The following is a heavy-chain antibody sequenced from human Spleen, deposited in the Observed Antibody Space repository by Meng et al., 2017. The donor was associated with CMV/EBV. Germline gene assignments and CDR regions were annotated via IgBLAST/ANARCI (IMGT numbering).Heavy chain of an antibody. J-gene: IGHJ4*02. CDR3: ARGGIHNWHDLYVDS. CDR1: GGSVTTHV. D-gene: IGHD1-20*01. Sequence: SGGSVTTHVITWVRQAPGQGLEWMGGIIPILAAANYAQKFQGRVTITADESTDTAYMQLSSLGSEDTAVYYCARGGIHNWHDLYVDSWGQGTLVTVSS. V-gene: IGHV1-69*01. CDR2: IIPILAAA.